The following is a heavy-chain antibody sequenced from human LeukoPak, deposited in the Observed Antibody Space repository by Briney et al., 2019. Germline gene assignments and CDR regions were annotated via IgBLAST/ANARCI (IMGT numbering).Heavy chain of an antibody. CDR1: GFTFSSYA. CDR3: ARAEDFCSSNGCYGGWFDP. CDR2: ISHDGSNK. D-gene: IGHD2-2*01. J-gene: IGHJ5*02. V-gene: IGHV3-30-3*01. Sequence: GGSLRLSCAASGFTFSSYAMHWVRQAPGKGLEWVAVISHDGSNKYYADSVKGRFTISRDNSKNTLYLQMNSLRPEDTAVYYCARAEDFCSSNGCYGGWFDPWGQGTLVTVSS.